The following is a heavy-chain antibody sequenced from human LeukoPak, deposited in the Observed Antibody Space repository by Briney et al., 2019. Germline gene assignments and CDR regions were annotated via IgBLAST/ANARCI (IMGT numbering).Heavy chain of an antibody. CDR3: ARGGIQVSGIDEFDY. J-gene: IGHJ4*02. CDR2: IGFRGDT. V-gene: IGHV3-13*01. Sequence: PGGSLRLSCAASGFTFIDYDMHWVRHVIGKGLEWVSAIGFRGDTHYSGSVKGRFTTSRENAESSLYLQMNSLRAEDTAVYYCARGGIQVSGIDEFDYWGQGTLVTVSS. CDR1: GFTFIDYD. D-gene: IGHD6-19*01.